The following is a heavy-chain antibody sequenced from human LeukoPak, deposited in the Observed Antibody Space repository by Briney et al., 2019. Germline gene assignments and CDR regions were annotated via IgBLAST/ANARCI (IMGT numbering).Heavy chain of an antibody. CDR2: ISSNGGST. V-gene: IGHV3-64*01. CDR3: AREAYRRYDY. CDR1: GFTFSSYA. D-gene: IGHD3-16*02. Sequence: PGGSLRLSCAASGFTFSSYAMHWVRQAPGKGLEYVSAISSNGGSTYYANSVKGRFTISRDNSKNTLYLQMGSLRAEDMAVYYCAREAYRRYDYWGQGTLVTVSS. J-gene: IGHJ4*02.